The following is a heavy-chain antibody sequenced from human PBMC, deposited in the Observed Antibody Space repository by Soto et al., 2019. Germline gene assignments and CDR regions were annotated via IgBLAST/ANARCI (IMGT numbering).Heavy chain of an antibody. CDR1: GYTFTNYA. CDR3: ARGPLLWGDV. Sequence: ASVKVSCKASGYTFTNYAMHWVRQAPGQRLEWMGWINAGNGNTKYSQKFQGRVTITRDTSASTAYMELNSLRYEDTAVYYCARGPLLWGDVWGQGTTVTVSS. V-gene: IGHV1-3*01. J-gene: IGHJ6*02. D-gene: IGHD3-10*01. CDR2: INAGNGNT.